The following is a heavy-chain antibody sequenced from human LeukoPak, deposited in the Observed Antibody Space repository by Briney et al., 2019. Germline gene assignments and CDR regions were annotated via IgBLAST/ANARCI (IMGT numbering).Heavy chain of an antibody. D-gene: IGHD3-3*01. CDR3: ARDFRSGYLAFDI. J-gene: IGHJ3*02. CDR1: GGTFSSYA. Sequence: PGASVKVSCKASGGTFSSYAISWVRQAPGQGLEWMGGIIPIFGTANYAQKFQGRVTMTRDTSISTAYVELSRLRSDDTAVYYCARDFRSGYLAFDIWGQGTMVTVSS. CDR2: IIPIFGTA. V-gene: IGHV1-69*05.